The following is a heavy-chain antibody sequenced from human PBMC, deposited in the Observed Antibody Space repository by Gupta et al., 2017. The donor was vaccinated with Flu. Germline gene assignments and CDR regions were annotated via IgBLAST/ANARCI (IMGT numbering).Heavy chain of an antibody. V-gene: IGHV1-69*01. Sequence: APGQGLEWMGGIIPLLATVNYAQKFQGRVSITADESTSTAYMELSSLSSEDTAVYYCANSRDFGFTWFDPWGQGTLVTVFS. CDR3: ANSRDFGFTWFDP. CDR2: IIPLLATV. D-gene: IGHD3-22*01. J-gene: IGHJ5*02.